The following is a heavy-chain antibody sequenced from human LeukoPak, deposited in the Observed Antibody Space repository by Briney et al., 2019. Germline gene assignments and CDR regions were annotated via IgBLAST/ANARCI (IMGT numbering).Heavy chain of an antibody. Sequence: GESLKISCKGSGSRFTSYWIGWVRQMPGKRLEWMGIIYPGDSDTRYSPSFQGQVTISADKSISTAYLQWSSLKASDTAMYYCARMVVIAAAGFCDYWGQGTLVTVSS. CDR3: ARMVVIAAAGFCDY. CDR2: IYPGDSDT. V-gene: IGHV5-51*01. CDR1: GSRFTSYW. J-gene: IGHJ4*02. D-gene: IGHD6-13*01.